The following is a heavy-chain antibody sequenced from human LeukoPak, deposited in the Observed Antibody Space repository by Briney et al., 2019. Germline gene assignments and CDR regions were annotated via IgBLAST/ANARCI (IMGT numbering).Heavy chain of an antibody. CDR2: FSYSWNT. CDR3: ARARDSGSLNRAFDY. V-gene: IGHV4-59*01. J-gene: IGHJ4*02. Sequence: NTSETLSLTCTVSGASISSYYWSWIRQPPGKGLEGIGYFSYSWNTNYNPPLKRRVTISVDTSKNQFSLKLSSVTAADTAVYYCARARDSGSLNRAFDYWGQGALVTVYS. CDR1: GASISSYY. D-gene: IGHD3-10*01.